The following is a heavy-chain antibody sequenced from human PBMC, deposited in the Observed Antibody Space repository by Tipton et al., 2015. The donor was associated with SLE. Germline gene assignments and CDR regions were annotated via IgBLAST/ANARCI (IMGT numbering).Heavy chain of an antibody. D-gene: IGHD4-17*01. J-gene: IGHJ4*02. V-gene: IGHV4-39*01. CDR3: ARRYGDYDGFDY. CDR2: IYYSGST. CDR1: GGSISSSSHY. Sequence: TLSLTCTVSGGSISSSSHYWGWIRQPPGKGLEWIGSIYYSGSTYYNPSLKSRVTISVDTSKNQFSLKLSSVTAADTAVYYCARRYGDYDGFDYWGQGTLVTVSS.